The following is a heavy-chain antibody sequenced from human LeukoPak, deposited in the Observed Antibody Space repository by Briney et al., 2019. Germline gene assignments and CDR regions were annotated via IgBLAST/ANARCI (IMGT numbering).Heavy chain of an antibody. CDR2: ISGSGGST. CDR3: AKALDQRGYSYGATDY. J-gene: IGHJ4*02. CDR1: GFTFSSYW. Sequence: GGSLRLSCAASGFTFSSYWMHWVRQAPGKGLEWVSAISGSGGSTYYADSVKGRFTISRDNSKNTLYLQMNSLRAEDTAVYYCAKALDQRGYSYGATDYWGQGTLVTVSS. V-gene: IGHV3-23*01. D-gene: IGHD5-18*01.